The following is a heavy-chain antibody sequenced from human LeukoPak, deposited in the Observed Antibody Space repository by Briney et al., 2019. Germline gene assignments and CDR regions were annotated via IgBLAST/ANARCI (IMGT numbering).Heavy chain of an antibody. D-gene: IGHD5-24*01. CDR3: AREIPMAWFDP. J-gene: IGHJ5*02. V-gene: IGHV4-4*02. CDR1: GGSISSSNW. CDR2: IYYSGST. Sequence: SETLSLTCAVSGGSISSSNWWSWVRQPPGKGLEWIGYIYYSGSTNYNPSLKSRVTISVDTSKNQFSLKLSSVTAADTAVYYCAREIPMAWFDPWGQGTLVTVSS.